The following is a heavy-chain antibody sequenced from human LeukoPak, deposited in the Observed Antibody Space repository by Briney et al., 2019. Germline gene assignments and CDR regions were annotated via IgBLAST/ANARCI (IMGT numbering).Heavy chain of an antibody. D-gene: IGHD2-2*02. CDR2: FDPEDGET. J-gene: IGHJ4*02. Sequence: GASVKVSCKASGYTFTSYYMHWVRQAPGKGLEWMGGFDPEDGETIYAQKFQGRVTMTEDTSTDTAYMELSSLRSEDTAVYYCATVRKYQLLYNFDYWGQGTLVTVSS. CDR3: ATVRKYQLLYNFDY. V-gene: IGHV1-24*01. CDR1: GYTFTSYY.